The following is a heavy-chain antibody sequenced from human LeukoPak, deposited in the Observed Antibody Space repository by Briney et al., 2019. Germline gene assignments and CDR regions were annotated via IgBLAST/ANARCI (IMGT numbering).Heavy chain of an antibody. CDR1: GFTFSSYG. J-gene: IGHJ4*02. CDR2: ISYDGSNK. D-gene: IGHD3-22*01. Sequence: PGGSLRLSCAASGFTFSSYGMHWVRQAPGKGLEWVAVISYDGSNKYYADSVKGRFTISRDNSKNTLYLQMNSLRAEDTAVYYCAKVPIPNQIYYYDSSGRLDYWGQGTLVTVSS. CDR3: AKVPIPNQIYYYDSSGRLDY. V-gene: IGHV3-30*18.